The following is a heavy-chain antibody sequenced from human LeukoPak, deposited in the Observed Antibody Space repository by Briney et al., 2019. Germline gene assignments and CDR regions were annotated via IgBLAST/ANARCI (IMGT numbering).Heavy chain of an antibody. D-gene: IGHD1-20*01. J-gene: IGHJ4*02. V-gene: IGHV4-59*01. CDR3: ASGITGTFDY. CDR2: IYYSGST. Sequence: SETLSLTCAVYGGSFSGYYWSWIRQPPGKGLEWIGYIYYSGSTNYNPSLKSRVTISVDTSKNQFSLKLSSVTAADTAVYYCASGITGTFDYWGQGTLVTVSS. CDR1: GGSFSGYY.